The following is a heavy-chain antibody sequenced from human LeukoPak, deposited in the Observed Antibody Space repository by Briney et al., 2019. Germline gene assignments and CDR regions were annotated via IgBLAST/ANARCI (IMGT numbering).Heavy chain of an antibody. CDR3: ARDTLPYYDFWSGYFDPYYYGMDV. CDR2: ISSSSYI. Sequence: GGSLRLSCAASGFTFSSYSMNWVRQAPGKGLEWVSSISSSSYIYYADSVKGRFTISRDNAKNSLYLQMNSLRAEDTAVYYCARDTLPYYDFWSGYFDPYYYGMDVWGQGTTVTVSS. D-gene: IGHD3-3*01. V-gene: IGHV3-21*01. J-gene: IGHJ6*02. CDR1: GFTFSSYS.